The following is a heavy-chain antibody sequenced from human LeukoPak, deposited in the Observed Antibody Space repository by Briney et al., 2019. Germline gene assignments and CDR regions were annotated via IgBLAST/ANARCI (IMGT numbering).Heavy chain of an antibody. CDR1: GYTFTGYY. D-gene: IGHD3-16*02. J-gene: IGHJ4*02. CDR2: INPNSGGT. V-gene: IGHV1-2*02. CDR3: AREVPGYDYVWGSYRHKAFDY. Sequence: ASVKVSCKASGYTFTGYYMHWVRQAPGQGLEWMGWINPNSGGTNYAQKFQGRVTMTRDTSISTAYMELSRLGSDDTAVYYCAREVPGYDYVWGSYRHKAFDYWGQGTLVTVSS.